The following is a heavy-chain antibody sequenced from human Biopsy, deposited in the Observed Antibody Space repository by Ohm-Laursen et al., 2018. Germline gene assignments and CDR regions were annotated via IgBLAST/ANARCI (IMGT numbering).Heavy chain of an antibody. D-gene: IGHD1-26*01. CDR1: GYTFTDSY. V-gene: IGHV1-2*02. CDR3: ARGGLNYWYFDL. J-gene: IGHJ2*01. CDR2: INPNSGGT. Sequence: ASVTVSCKASGYTFTDSYMHWVRQAPGQGLEWMGWINPNSGGTNYAQKFQGRVTMTRDTSMSTAYMELNRLRSDDTAVYYCARGGLNYWYFDLWGRGTLVTVSS.